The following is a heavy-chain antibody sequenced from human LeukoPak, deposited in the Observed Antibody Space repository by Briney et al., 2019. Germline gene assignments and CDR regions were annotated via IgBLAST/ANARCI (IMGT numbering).Heavy chain of an antibody. CDR3: AKEGYYYDSSGYYARGGFDY. D-gene: IGHD3-22*01. Sequence: GGSLRLSCAASGFTFDDYTMHWVRQAPGKGLEWVSLISWDGGSTYYADSVKGRFTISRDNSKNSLYLQMNSLRTEDTALYYCAKEGYYYDSSGYYARGGFDYWGQGTLVTVSS. V-gene: IGHV3-43*01. J-gene: IGHJ4*02. CDR1: GFTFDDYT. CDR2: ISWDGGST.